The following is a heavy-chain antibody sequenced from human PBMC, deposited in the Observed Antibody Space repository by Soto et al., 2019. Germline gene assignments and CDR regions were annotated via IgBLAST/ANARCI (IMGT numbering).Heavy chain of an antibody. V-gene: IGHV3-30*18. J-gene: IGHJ5*02. D-gene: IGHD3-16*01. Sequence: QVQLVESGGGVVQPGRSLRLSCVASGFTFSYYGMHWVRQAPGKGLEWVAVISYDGNYKHYGDSAKGRFTLSRDNSKKTLYEQMKGGRPVDRAVYSWAKDQGGGGSPSDSWGQGAL. CDR3: AKDQGGGGSPSDS. CDR1: GFTFSYYG. CDR2: ISYDGNYK.